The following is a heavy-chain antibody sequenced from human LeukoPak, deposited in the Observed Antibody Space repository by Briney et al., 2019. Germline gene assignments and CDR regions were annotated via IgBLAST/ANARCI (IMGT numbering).Heavy chain of an antibody. CDR1: GFTFSSYS. J-gene: IGHJ4*02. Sequence: GGSLRLSCAASGFTFSSYSMNWVRQAPGKGLEWVSSISSSSSYIYYADSVKGRFTISRDNAKNSLNLQMNSLRAEDTAVYYCARDHYDFWSGYYWFDYWGQGTLVTVSA. CDR3: ARDHYDFWSGYYWFDY. CDR2: ISSSSSYI. V-gene: IGHV3-21*01. D-gene: IGHD3-3*01.